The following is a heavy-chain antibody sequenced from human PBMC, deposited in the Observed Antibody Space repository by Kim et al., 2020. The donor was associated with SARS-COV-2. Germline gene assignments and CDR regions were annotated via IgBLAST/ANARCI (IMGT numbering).Heavy chain of an antibody. D-gene: IGHD3-9*01. J-gene: IGHJ5*02. V-gene: IGHV4-34*01. Sequence: SETLSLTCAVYGGSFSGYYWSWIRQPPGKGLEWIGEINHSGSTNYNPSLKSRVTISVDTSKNQFSLKLSSVTAADTAVYYCARGVGRYFDRYNWFDPWGQGTLVTVSS. CDR3: ARGVGRYFDRYNWFDP. CDR2: INHSGST. CDR1: GGSFSGYY.